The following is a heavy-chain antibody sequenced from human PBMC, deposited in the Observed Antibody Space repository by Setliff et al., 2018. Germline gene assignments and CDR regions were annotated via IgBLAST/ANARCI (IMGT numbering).Heavy chain of an antibody. CDR3: ANRGYDGSGKYYTPYLDY. J-gene: IGHJ4*02. Sequence: PSETLSLTCNVSGGSISSDYWSWIRQPPGKGLEWIGEINHSGGTNYNPSLKSRVTISVDTSKNQLSLKLSSVTAADTAVYYCANRGYDGSGKYYTPYLDYWGQGTLVTVSS. CDR2: INHSGGT. V-gene: IGHV4-34*01. CDR1: GGSISSDY. D-gene: IGHD3-10*01.